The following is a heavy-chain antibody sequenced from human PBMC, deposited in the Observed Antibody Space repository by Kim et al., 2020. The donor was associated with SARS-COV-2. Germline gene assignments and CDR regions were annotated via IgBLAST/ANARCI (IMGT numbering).Heavy chain of an antibody. CDR2: IYYSGST. Sequence: SETLSLTCTVSGGSISSGGYYWSWIRQHPGKGLEWIGYIYYSGSTYYNPSLKSRVTISVDTSKNQFSLKLSSVTAADTAVYYCARGGYSGYDRLLLDGMDVWGQGTTVTVSS. CDR1: GGSISSGGYY. J-gene: IGHJ6*02. V-gene: IGHV4-31*03. D-gene: IGHD5-12*01. CDR3: ARGGYSGYDRLLLDGMDV.